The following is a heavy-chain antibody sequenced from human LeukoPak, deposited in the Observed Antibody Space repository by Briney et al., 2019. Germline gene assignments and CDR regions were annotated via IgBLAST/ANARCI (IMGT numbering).Heavy chain of an antibody. CDR2: IKQDGSEK. CDR1: GLTFSSRW. V-gene: IGHV3-7*01. CDR3: ARITIVGAAY. D-gene: IGHD1-26*01. Sequence: PGGSLRLSCEASGLTFSSRWMTWIRQAPGKGPEWVANIKQDGSEKYYVDSVKGRFTISRDNAKNSLYLQMNSLRAEDTAVYYCARITIVGAAYWGQGTLVTVSS. J-gene: IGHJ4*02.